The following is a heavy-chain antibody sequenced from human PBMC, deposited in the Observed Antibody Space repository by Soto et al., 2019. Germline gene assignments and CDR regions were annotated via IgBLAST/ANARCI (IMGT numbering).Heavy chain of an antibody. D-gene: IGHD3-10*01. J-gene: IGHJ4*02. CDR3: ARDPPGEGAAMFAL. V-gene: IGHV1-2*02. CDR2: INANNGST. CDR1: TGNY. Sequence: ASVKVSCKASTGNYLHWVRQPPGQGLEWMGWINANNGSTNFAEHXQGRVTMTRDTSTSTAYMELRSLRSDDTAVYYCARDPPGEGAAMFALWGQGTLVTVSS.